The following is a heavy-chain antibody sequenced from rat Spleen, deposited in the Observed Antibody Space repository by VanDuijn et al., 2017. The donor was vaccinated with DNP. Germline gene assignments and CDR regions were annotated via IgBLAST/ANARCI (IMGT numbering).Heavy chain of an antibody. Sequence: EVQVLESGGGLVQPGNSLKLSCVTSGFTFSSAWMYWYRRFPEKRLEWVARIKPKANNYATDYTESVKGRFTISRDDSKNSIYLQMNNLKEEDTAIYYCAWPSTWGQGVMVTVSS. CDR3: AWPST. CDR2: IKPKANNYAT. CDR1: GFTFSSAW. D-gene: IGHD1-10*01. V-gene: IGHV6-6*01. J-gene: IGHJ2*01.